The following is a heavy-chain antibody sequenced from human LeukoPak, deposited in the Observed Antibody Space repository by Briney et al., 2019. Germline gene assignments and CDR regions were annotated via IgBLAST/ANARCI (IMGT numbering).Heavy chain of an antibody. CDR2: IYTSGST. D-gene: IGHD1-14*01. V-gene: IGHV4-4*08. CDR3: ARRKATGSGAFDI. Sequence: SETLSLTCTVSGGSISSYYLSWIRQPPGKGLEWIGRIYTSGSTNYNPSLKSRVTISVDTSKNQFSLKLSSVTAADTAVYYCARRKATGSGAFDIWGQGTMVTVSS. J-gene: IGHJ3*02. CDR1: GGSISSYY.